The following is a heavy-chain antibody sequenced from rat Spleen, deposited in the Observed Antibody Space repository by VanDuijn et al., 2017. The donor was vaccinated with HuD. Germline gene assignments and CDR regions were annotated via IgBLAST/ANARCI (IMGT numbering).Heavy chain of an antibody. D-gene: IGHD1-7*01. CDR3: ARSHTMGISFDY. CDR1: GLSLTSNS. J-gene: IGHJ2*01. V-gene: IGHV2-47*01. Sequence: QVQLKESGPGLVQPSQTLSLTCTVSGLSLTSNSISWIRQPPGKGLEWMGVIWDNGGTDYDSAIKSRLRISRDTSKSQVFLKMSSLQTEDTAMYFCARSHTMGISFDYWGQGVMVTVSS. CDR2: IWDNGGT.